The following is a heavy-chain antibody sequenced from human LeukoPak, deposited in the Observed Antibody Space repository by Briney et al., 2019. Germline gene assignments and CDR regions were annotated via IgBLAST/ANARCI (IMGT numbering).Heavy chain of an antibody. CDR2: NYYNQNI. D-gene: IGHD4-11*01. J-gene: IGHJ4*02. V-gene: IGHV4-59*08. CDR1: GGSITSYY. CDR3: ARYDYSYYWAFDN. Sequence: SDTLSLTCTVSGGSITSYYWSWIRQPPGKGLKWIGYNYYNQNINYNPSLKSRVTISVDTSKNQFCLKLRYVTAADTAVYYCARYDYSYYWAFDNWGQGTLVTVSS.